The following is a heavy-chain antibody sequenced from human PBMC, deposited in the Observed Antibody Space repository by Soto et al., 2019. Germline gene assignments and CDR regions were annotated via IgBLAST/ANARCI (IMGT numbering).Heavy chain of an antibody. J-gene: IGHJ4*02. CDR3: ARGPAARPFDY. V-gene: IGHV4-34*01. CDR1: GGSFSGYY. CDR2: INHSGST. Sequence: PSEPLSLTCAVYGGSFSGYYWSWVRQPPGKGLEWIGEINHSGSTNYNPSLKSRVAISVDTSKNQFSLKLSSVTAADTAVYYCARGPAARPFDYWGQGTLVTVSS. D-gene: IGHD6-6*01.